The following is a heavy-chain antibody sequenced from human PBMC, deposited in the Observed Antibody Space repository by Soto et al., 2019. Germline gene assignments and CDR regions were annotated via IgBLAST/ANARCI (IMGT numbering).Heavy chain of an antibody. CDR3: ARLGKLGH. V-gene: IGHV1-69*01. CDR2: VITILGTA. J-gene: IGHJ4*02. CDR1: GGSLRNSV. Sequence: QVQLVKSGAEVKKPRSSVKVSCTASGGSLRNSVISWVRQAPAQRLDSTGGVITILGTANYAQKFQGRVTLTADEAASIANIEFSSLIPVVTAVFYCARLGKLGHWSGGTLVIVSS.